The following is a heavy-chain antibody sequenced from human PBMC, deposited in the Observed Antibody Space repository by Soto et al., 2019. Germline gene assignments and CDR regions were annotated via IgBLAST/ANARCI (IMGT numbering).Heavy chain of an antibody. V-gene: IGHV1-3*01. CDR1: GYTFTSYA. Sequence: QVQLVQSGAEVKKPGASVRVSCKASGYTFTSYAMHWVRQAPGQRLEWMGWINAGNGNTKYSQKFQGRVTITRDTSASTAYMELSSLRSEDTAVYYCASGMTSGDPDDYWGQGTLVTVSS. CDR2: INAGNGNT. D-gene: IGHD1-1*01. CDR3: ASGMTSGDPDDY. J-gene: IGHJ4*02.